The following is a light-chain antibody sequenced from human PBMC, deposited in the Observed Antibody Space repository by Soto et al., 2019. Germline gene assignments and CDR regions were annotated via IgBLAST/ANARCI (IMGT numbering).Light chain of an antibody. J-gene: IGKJ3*01. CDR1: QDISNY. CDR2: DAS. CDR3: QQYDNLLSFT. Sequence: DIQMTQSPSSLSASVGDRVTITCQASQDISNYLNWYQQKPGKAPKFLIYDASNLETGVPSRFSGSGSGTDFTFTINSLQAEDIATYYCQQYDNLLSFTFGPGTKVDIK. V-gene: IGKV1-33*01.